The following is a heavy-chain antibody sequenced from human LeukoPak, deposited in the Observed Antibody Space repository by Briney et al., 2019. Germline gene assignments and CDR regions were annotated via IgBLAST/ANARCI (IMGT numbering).Heavy chain of an antibody. J-gene: IGHJ3*02. CDR3: ARGLPGVQGGYAFDI. CDR1: GGSISSYY. D-gene: IGHD2-8*01. CDR2: IYYSGST. V-gene: IGHV4-59*01. Sequence: SETLSLTCTVSGGSISSYYWSWIRQPPGKGLEWIGYIYYSGSTNYNPSLKSRVTISVDTSKNQFSLKLSSVTAADTAVYYCARGLPGVQGGYAFDIWGQGTMVTVSS.